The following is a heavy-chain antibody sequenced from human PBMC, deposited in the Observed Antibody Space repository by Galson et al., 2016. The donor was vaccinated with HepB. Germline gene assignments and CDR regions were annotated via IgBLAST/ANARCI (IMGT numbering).Heavy chain of an antibody. V-gene: IGHV3-48*02. Sequence: SLRLSCAASEFTFSSYSMNWVRQAPGKGLEWVSCISGSTSTIYYADSVKGRFTISRDNAQNSLYLQMNTLRDEDTAVYYCARAHVPGGGTRFDPWGQGTLVTVSS. CDR3: ARAHVPGGGTRFDP. CDR2: ISGSTSTI. D-gene: IGHD6-13*01. J-gene: IGHJ5*02. CDR1: EFTFSSYS.